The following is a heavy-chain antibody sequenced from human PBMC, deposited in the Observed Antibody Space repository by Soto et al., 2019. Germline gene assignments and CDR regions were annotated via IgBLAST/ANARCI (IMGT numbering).Heavy chain of an antibody. CDR2: INHSGST. D-gene: IGHD3-10*01. J-gene: IGHJ4*02. V-gene: IGHV4-34*01. CDR1: GGSFSGYY. CDR3: AALPIRGVDY. Sequence: PSETLSLTCAVYGGSFSGYYWSWIRQPPGKGLEWIGEINHSGSTNYNPSLKSRVTISVDTSKNQFSLKLSSVTAADTAVYYCAALPIRGVDYWGQGTLVTVSS.